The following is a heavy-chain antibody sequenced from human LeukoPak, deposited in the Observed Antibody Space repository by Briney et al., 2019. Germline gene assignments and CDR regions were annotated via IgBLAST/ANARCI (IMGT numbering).Heavy chain of an antibody. Sequence: KPSETLSLTCTVSSGSISSSSYYWGWIRQPPGKGLEWIGSIYYSGSTYYNPSLKSRVTISVDTSKNQFSLKLSSVTAADTAVYYCARLVSDILTGYYKPQGYYFDYWGQGTLVTVSS. CDR3: ARLVSDILTGYYKPQGYYFDY. D-gene: IGHD3-9*01. J-gene: IGHJ4*02. CDR2: IYYSGST. CDR1: SGSISSSSYY. V-gene: IGHV4-39*01.